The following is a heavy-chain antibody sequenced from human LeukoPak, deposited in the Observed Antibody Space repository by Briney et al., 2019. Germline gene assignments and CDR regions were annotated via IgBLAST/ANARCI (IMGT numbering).Heavy chain of an antibody. J-gene: IGHJ4*02. CDR2: IYHSGST. D-gene: IGHD3-10*01. Sequence: SETLSLTCAVSGGSISSGGYSWNWIRQPPGKGLEWIGYIYHSGSTYYNPSLKSRVTTSVDTSKNQFSLKLPSVTAADTAVYYCARVSGSGTSPHFDCWGQGTLVTVSS. CDR3: ARVSGSGTSPHFDC. V-gene: IGHV4-30-2*01. CDR1: GGSISSGGYS.